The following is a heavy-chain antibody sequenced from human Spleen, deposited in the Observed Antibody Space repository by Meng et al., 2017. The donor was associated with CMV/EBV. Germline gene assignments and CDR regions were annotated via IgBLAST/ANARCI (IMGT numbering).Heavy chain of an antibody. CDR1: GGTFSSYA. J-gene: IGHJ6*02. CDR2: IIPILGIA. CDR3: ARIEGHIFYYYGMDV. V-gene: IGHV1-69*10. Sequence: SVKVSCKASGGTFSSYAISWVRQAPGQGLEWMGGIIPILGIANYAQKFQGRVTITADKSTSTAYMELSSLRSEDTAVYYCARIEGHIFYYYGMDVWGQGTTVTASS.